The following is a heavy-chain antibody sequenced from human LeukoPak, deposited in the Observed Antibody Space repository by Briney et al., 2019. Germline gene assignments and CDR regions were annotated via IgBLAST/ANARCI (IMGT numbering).Heavy chain of an antibody. D-gene: IGHD6-13*01. Sequence: GGSLRLSCAASGFTFSSYGMHWVRQAPGKGLEWVAVISYDGSNKYYADSVKGRFTISRDNSKNTMYLQMNSLRAEDTAVYYCARDPSNSSSPPGYFQHWGQGTLVTVSS. CDR1: GFTFSSYG. V-gene: IGHV3-30*03. J-gene: IGHJ1*01. CDR3: ARDPSNSSSPPGYFQH. CDR2: ISYDGSNK.